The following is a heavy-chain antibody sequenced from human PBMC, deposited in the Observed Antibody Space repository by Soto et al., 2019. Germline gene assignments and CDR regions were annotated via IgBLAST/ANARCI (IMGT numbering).Heavy chain of an antibody. Sequence: QVQLVQSGAEVKKPGSSVKVSCKASGGTFSSYTISWVRQAPGQGLELMGRIIPILGIANYAQQFQGRVTITADKSTSAAYLELSSLRSEDTAVYYCARDTSGYDAPYFDYWGQGTLVTVSS. CDR2: IIPILGIA. CDR3: ARDTSGYDAPYFDY. CDR1: GGTFSSYT. D-gene: IGHD5-12*01. V-gene: IGHV1-69*08. J-gene: IGHJ4*02.